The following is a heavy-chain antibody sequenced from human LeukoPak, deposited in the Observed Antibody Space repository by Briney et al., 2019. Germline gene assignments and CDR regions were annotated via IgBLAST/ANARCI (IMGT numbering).Heavy chain of an antibody. D-gene: IGHD3-22*01. J-gene: IGHJ4*02. Sequence: AGGSLRLSCAASGFTFSSYAMSWVRQAPGKGLVWVSRIHSDGNSTTYADSVKGRFTISRDNAKSTLYLQMNSLRAEDTAVYYCAREATPGVPRGLLLWGQGTLVTVSS. CDR1: GFTFSSYA. CDR2: IHSDGNST. CDR3: AREATPGVPRGLLL. V-gene: IGHV3-74*01.